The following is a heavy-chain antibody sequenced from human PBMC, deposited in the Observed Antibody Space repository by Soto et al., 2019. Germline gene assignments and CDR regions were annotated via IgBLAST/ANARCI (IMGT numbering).Heavy chain of an antibody. V-gene: IGHV1-69*01. CDR1: GGTFSNYA. J-gene: IGHJ3*01. Sequence: QVQLVQSGAAVKKPGTSVKVSCEVSGGTFSNYAITWVRQAPGQGLEWLGGAIHVYGSTNYAQKFQGRATLTAGESATTTFMELRSLRSDDTAVYYCARRGVANSRDAFDLGGQGTLVTVS. D-gene: IGHD1-26*01. CDR3: ARRGVANSRDAFDL. CDR2: AIHVYGST.